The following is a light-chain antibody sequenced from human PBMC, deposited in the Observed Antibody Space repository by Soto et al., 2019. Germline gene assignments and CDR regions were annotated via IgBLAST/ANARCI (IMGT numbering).Light chain of an antibody. J-gene: IGKJ1*01. CDR1: QSVSNN. Sequence: EIAMTQSPATLSVSPGEKATLSCRASQSVSNNLAWFQQKPGQVPRLLIYGASNRATGVSARFSGSGSGTEFTLTISSLQSEDFAVYYCQQYHYWWTFGQGTKVEIK. CDR2: GAS. CDR3: QQYHYWWT. V-gene: IGKV3-15*01.